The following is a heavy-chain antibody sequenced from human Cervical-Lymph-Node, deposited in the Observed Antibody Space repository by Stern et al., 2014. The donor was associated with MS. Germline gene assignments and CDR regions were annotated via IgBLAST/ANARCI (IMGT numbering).Heavy chain of an antibody. V-gene: IGHV3-33*01. Sequence: QVQLVESGGGVVQPGRSLRLSCAASGFTFSSYGMHWVRQAPGKGLERVAVIWYDGSNKYYADSVKGRFTISRDNSKNTLYLQMNSLRAEDTAVYYCARDVYGDYSYYFDYWGQGTLVTVSS. CDR1: GFTFSSYG. CDR2: IWYDGSNK. D-gene: IGHD4-17*01. CDR3: ARDVYGDYSYYFDY. J-gene: IGHJ4*02.